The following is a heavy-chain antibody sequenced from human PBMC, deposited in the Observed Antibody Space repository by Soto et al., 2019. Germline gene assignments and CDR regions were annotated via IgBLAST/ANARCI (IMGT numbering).Heavy chain of an antibody. CDR1: GFTFSSYA. Sequence: GGSLRLSCAASGFTFSSYAMSWVRQAPGKGLEWVSAISGSGGSTYYADSVKGRFTISRDTSKNTLYLQMNSLRAEDTAVYYRAKEPTSRSSYGYYLAYWGQGTLVTVSA. V-gene: IGHV3-23*01. CDR3: AKEPTSRSSYGYYLAY. D-gene: IGHD6-6*01. J-gene: IGHJ4*02. CDR2: ISGSGGST.